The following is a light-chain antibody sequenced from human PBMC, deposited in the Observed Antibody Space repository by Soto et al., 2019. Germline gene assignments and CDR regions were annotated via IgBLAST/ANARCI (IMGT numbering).Light chain of an antibody. J-gene: IGLJ2*01. V-gene: IGLV1-44*01. CDR1: SSNIGSNT. Sequence: VLTQPPSASGTPGQWVTISCSGSSSNIGSNTVNWYQQLPGTAPKLLLYSNNQRPSGVPDRVSGSKSGTSASLAISGLQSEDEADYYCAAWDDSLNGWVFGGGTKLTVL. CDR3: AAWDDSLNGWV. CDR2: SNN.